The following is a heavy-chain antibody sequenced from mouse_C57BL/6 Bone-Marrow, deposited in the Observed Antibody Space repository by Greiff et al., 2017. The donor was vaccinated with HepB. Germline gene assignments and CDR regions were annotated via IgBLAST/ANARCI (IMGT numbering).Heavy chain of an antibody. CDR1: GYAFSSSW. CDR2: IYPGDGDT. J-gene: IGHJ4*01. Sequence: QVQLQQSGPELVKPGASVKISCKASGYAFSSSWMNWVKQRPGKGLEWIGRIYPGDGDTNYNGKFKGKATLTADKSSSTAYMQLSSLTSEDSAVYFCARTVRDDGYSYYAMDYWGQGTSVTVSS. D-gene: IGHD2-3*01. V-gene: IGHV1-82*01. CDR3: ARTVRDDGYSYYAMDY.